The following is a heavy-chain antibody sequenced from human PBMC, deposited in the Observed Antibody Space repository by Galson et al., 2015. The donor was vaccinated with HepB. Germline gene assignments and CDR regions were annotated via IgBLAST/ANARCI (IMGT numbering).Heavy chain of an antibody. CDR2: IYLGDSDT. D-gene: IGHD7-27*01. V-gene: IGHV5-51*01. CDR3: ATNWETGSPWYFDL. J-gene: IGHJ2*01. Sequence: QSGAEVKKPGESLKISCKGSGHSFSSYWIGWVRQMPGKGLEWMGIIYLGDSDTRYRPSFQGQVTISADKSISTAYLHWSSLKASDTAIYYCATNWETGSPWYFDLWGRGTLVTVSS. CDR1: GHSFSSYW.